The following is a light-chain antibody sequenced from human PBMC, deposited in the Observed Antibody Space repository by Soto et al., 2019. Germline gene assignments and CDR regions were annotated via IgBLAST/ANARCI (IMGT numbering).Light chain of an antibody. J-gene: IGLJ3*02. V-gene: IGLV1-47*02. Sequence: QSVLTQPPSTSGTPGQRVTISCSGSSSNIGSNYVYWYQQLPGTAPKLLIYSDNQRPSGVPNRFSGSKSGTSASLAISGLQSEDEADYYCAAWDDSLSGVFGGGTKLTVL. CDR3: AAWDDSLSGV. CDR2: SDN. CDR1: SSNIGSNY.